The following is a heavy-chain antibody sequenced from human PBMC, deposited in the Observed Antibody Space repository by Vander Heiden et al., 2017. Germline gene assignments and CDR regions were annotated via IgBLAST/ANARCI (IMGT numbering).Heavy chain of an antibody. J-gene: IGHJ4*02. D-gene: IGHD6-13*01. V-gene: IGHV3-33*01. CDR3: VRDRLAAGGAHYFDY. CDR1: GFSFSGHG. CDR2: IWYDGSHE. Sequence: QVQLVESGGAVVQPGRSLRLSCAASGFSFSGHGMHWVRQAPGKGLEWVAIIWYDGSHENYGDSVKGRFTISRDISTNTLYLQMDSLRAEDTAVYYCVRDRLAAGGAHYFDYWGQGTLVTVSS.